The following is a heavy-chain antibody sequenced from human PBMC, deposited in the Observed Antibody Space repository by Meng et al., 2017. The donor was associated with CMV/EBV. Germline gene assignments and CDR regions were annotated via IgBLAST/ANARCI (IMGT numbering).Heavy chain of an antibody. V-gene: IGHV1-2*02. CDR2: INPNSGGT. J-gene: IGHJ4*02. D-gene: IGHD2-2*01. CDR1: GYTFTGYY. Sequence: ASVKVSCKASGYTFTGYYMHWVRQAPGQGLEWMGWINPNSGGTNYAQKFQGRVTMTRDTSISTAYMELSRLRSDDTAVYYCARSIGEIVVVPAVLFYWGQGTLVTVSS. CDR3: ARSIGEIVVVPAVLFY.